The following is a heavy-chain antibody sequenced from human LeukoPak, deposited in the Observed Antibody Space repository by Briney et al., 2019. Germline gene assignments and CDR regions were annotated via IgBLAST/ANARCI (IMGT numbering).Heavy chain of an antibody. CDR2: INHSGST. CDR1: GGSFSGYY. J-gene: IGHJ4*02. D-gene: IGHD6-13*01. Sequence: SETLSLTCAVYGGSFSGYYWSWIRQPPGKGLEWIGEINHSGSTNYNPSLKSRVTISVDTSKNQFSLKLSSVTAADTAVYYCARDLAAAGFFDYWGQGTLVTVSS. V-gene: IGHV4-34*01. CDR3: ARDLAAAGFFDY.